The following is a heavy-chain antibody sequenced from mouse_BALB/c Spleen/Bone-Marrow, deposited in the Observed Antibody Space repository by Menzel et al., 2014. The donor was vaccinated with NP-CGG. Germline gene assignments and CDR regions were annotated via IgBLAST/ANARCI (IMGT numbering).Heavy chain of an antibody. CDR2: IDPANGNT. CDR3: ASYYYGSAWFAY. CDR1: GFNIXDTY. V-gene: IGHV14-3*02. Sequence: EVQVVESGAELVKPGASVKLSCTASGFNIXDTYMHWVKQRPEQGLEWIGRIDPANGNTKYDPKFQGKATITADTSSNTAYLQLSCLTSEDTAVYYCASYYYGSAWFAYWGQGTLVTVSA. J-gene: IGHJ3*01. D-gene: IGHD1-1*01.